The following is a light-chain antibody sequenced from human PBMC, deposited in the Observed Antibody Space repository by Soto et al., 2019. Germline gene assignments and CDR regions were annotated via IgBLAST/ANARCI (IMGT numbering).Light chain of an antibody. V-gene: IGKV3-15*01. Sequence: TVMTPSPATLSVSLGEGAFISCRSSQGVSSNLAWYQQKPGRAPRILIFGASSRAAGVPDRFSGSGSGTDFTLTINSLQSEDFAVYFCPQYDNLPLTFGPGTKVDIK. J-gene: IGKJ3*01. CDR2: GAS. CDR1: QGVSSN. CDR3: PQYDNLPLT.